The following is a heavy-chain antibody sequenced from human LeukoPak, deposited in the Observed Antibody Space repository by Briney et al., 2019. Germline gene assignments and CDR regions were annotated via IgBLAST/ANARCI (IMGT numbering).Heavy chain of an antibody. J-gene: IGHJ5*02. CDR3: ARSKNWNDLEGFDP. CDR2: ISAYNGNT. D-gene: IGHD1-1*01. Sequence: ASVKVSCKASGYTFTSYGISWVRQAPGQGLEWMGWISAYNGNTNYAQKLQGRVTMTTDTSTSTAYMELRSLRSDDTAVYYCARSKNWNDLEGFDPWGQGTLVTVSS. V-gene: IGHV1-18*01. CDR1: GYTFTSYG.